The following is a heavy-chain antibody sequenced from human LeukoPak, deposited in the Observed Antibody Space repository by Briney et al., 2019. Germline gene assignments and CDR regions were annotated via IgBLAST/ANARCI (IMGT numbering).Heavy chain of an antibody. J-gene: IGHJ5*02. CDR2: IYHSGSI. D-gene: IGHD2-2*01. CDR3: ARALYCSTTSCYPGVGYTWFDP. Sequence: SQTLSLTCTVSGGSISSGSYYWSWIRQPAGKGLEWIGYIYHSGSIYYNPSLKSRVTISVDRSKNQFSLRLSSVTVADTAVYYCARALYCSTTSCYPGVGYTWFDPWGQGTLVTVSS. V-gene: IGHV4-30-2*01. CDR1: GGSISSGSYY.